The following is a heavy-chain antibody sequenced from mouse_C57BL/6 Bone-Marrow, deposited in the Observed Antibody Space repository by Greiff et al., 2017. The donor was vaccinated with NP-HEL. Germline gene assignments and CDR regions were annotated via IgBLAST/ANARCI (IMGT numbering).Heavy chain of an antibody. V-gene: IGHV5-17*01. CDR1: GFTFSDYG. D-gene: IGHD2-2*01. J-gene: IGHJ4*01. CDR3: ARPPYGYDGDAMDY. Sequence: EVMLVESGGGLVKPGGSLKLSCAASGFTFSDYGMHWVRQAPEKGLEWVAYISSGSSTIYYADTVKGRFPFSRDNAKNTLFLQMTSLRSEDTAMYYCARPPYGYDGDAMDYWGQGTSVTVSS. CDR2: ISSGSSTI.